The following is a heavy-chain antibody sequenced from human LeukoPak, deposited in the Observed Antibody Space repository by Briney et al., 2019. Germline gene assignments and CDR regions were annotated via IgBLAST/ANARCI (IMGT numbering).Heavy chain of an antibody. Sequence: GGSLRLSCAASGFTFSTFAMIWVRQPPGKGLEWVSSIFPSGGEIHYADSVRGRFTISRDNSKSTLSLQMNSLRAEDTAVYYCAKDPGYYDSSGYYRKRAWAFDIWGQGTMVTVSS. CDR3: AKDPGYYDSSGYYRKRAWAFDI. CDR1: GFTFSTFA. V-gene: IGHV3-23*01. CDR2: IFPSGGEI. D-gene: IGHD3-22*01. J-gene: IGHJ3*02.